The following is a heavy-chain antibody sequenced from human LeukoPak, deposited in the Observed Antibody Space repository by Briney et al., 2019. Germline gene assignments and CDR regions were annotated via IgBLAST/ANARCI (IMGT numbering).Heavy chain of an antibody. CDR1: GYSFTSYW. V-gene: IGHV5-10-1*01. CDR2: IDPSDSYT. CDR3: ARHPLVFGDFDWATGY. J-gene: IGHJ4*02. Sequence: GESLRISCKGSGYSFTSYWNSWVRPMPGKGLEWMGRIDPSDSYTNYSPSFQGHVTISADKSISTAYLQWSSLKASDTAMYYCARHPLVFGDFDWATGYWGQGTLVTVSS. D-gene: IGHD3-9*01.